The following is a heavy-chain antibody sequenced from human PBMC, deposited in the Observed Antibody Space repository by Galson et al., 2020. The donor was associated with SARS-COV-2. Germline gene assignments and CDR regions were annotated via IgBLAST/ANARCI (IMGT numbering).Heavy chain of an antibody. CDR1: GFTFGSYA. V-gene: IGHV3-21*01. D-gene: IGHD3-10*01. CDR3: ATGSSGWFGGFVSY. CDR2: ISSTSTYI. Sequence: GGSLRHSCAASGFTFGSYAMNWVRQAPGKGLEWVSSISSTSTYIYYRDSVKGRFTVSRDNAKNSLSLHMNSLRAEDTAVYYCATGSSGWFGGFVSYWGQGTLVAVSS. J-gene: IGHJ4*02.